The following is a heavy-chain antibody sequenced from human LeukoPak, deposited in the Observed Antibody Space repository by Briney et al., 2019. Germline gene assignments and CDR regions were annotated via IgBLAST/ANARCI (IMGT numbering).Heavy chain of an antibody. CDR1: GFTFSNYA. J-gene: IGHJ6*03. D-gene: IGHD3/OR15-3a*01. Sequence: QAGGSLRLSCAASGFTFSNYAVSWVRQAPWKGLEWVSTISGSGRSTYYADSVKGRFTISRDNSKNTVYLHMSSLRAEDTAVYYCAKGDSNDYGFTYYYYYMDVWGKGTTVTVSS. CDR2: ISGSGRST. CDR3: AKGDSNDYGFTYYYYYMDV. V-gene: IGHV3-23*01.